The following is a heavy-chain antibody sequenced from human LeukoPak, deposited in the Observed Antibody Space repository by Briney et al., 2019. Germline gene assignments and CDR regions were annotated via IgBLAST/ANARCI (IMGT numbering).Heavy chain of an antibody. CDR2: ISSSSSYI. D-gene: IGHD3-3*01. CDR1: GFTFSSYS. V-gene: IGHV3-21*01. Sequence: PGGSLRLSCAASGFTFSSYSMNWVRQAPGKGLEWVSSISSSSSYIYYADSVKGRFTISRDNAKNSLYLQMNSLRAEDTAVYYCARDSGIFGVVIFDYWGQGTLVTVPS. J-gene: IGHJ4*02. CDR3: ARDSGIFGVVIFDY.